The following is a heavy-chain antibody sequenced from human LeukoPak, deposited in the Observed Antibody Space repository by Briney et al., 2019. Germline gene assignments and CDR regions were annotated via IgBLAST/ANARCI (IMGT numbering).Heavy chain of an antibody. CDR3: ARDRIYGSGPFRGMDV. D-gene: IGHD3-10*01. V-gene: IGHV3-11*01. Sequence: GGSLRLSCAASGFTFSDYYMSWIRQAPGKGLEWVSYISSSGSTIYYADSVKGRFTISRDNAKNSLYLQMNSLRAEDTAVYYCARDRIYGSGPFRGMDVWGQGTRSPSP. CDR2: ISSSGSTI. CDR1: GFTFSDYY. J-gene: IGHJ6*02.